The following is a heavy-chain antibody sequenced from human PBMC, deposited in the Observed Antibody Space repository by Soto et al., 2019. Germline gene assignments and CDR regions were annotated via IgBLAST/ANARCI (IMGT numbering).Heavy chain of an antibody. CDR2: IKRDGSEK. V-gene: IGHV3-7*05. Sequence: EVQLVESGGGLVQPGGSLRLSCAASGFTFSDYWMSWVRQAPGKGLECVANIKRDGSEKYYVDPVKGRFTISRENAKNSLYLQMNSLRAEDTAVYYCATSMGRGGNDYWGQGTLVTVSS. D-gene: IGHD3-10*01. CDR3: ATSMGRGGNDY. CDR1: GFTFSDYW. J-gene: IGHJ4*02.